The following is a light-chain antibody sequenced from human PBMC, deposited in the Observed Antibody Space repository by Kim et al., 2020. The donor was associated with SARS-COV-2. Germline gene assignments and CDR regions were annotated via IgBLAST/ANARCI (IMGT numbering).Light chain of an antibody. V-gene: IGKV1-27*01. CDR1: QDLANS. CDR2: AAS. CDR3: QKYNSAPWT. J-gene: IGKJ1*01. Sequence: AYVGDRVTITCRASQDLANSLAWYQQKPGKVPKVLIYAASTLQSGVPSRFSGSGSGTEFTLTIGSLQTEDAATYYCQKYNSAPWTFGPGSKVDIK.